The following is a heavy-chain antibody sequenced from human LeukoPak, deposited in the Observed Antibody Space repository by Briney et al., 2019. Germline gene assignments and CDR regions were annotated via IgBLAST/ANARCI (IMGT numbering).Heavy chain of an antibody. CDR2: IYHSGST. Sequence: PSETLSLTCTVSGGSISSYYWGWIRQPPGKGLEWIGSIYHSGSTYYNPSLKSRVTISVDTSKNQFSLKLSSVTAADTAVYYCARFSSSTSTPFGPWGQGTLVTVSS. J-gene: IGHJ5*02. CDR3: ARFSSSTSTPFGP. D-gene: IGHD2-2*01. CDR1: GGSISSYY. V-gene: IGHV4-38-2*02.